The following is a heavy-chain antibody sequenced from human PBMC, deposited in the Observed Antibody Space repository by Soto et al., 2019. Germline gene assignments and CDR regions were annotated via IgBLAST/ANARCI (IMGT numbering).Heavy chain of an antibody. CDR3: AGEAQDYDFDH. V-gene: IGHV4-59*01. CDR2: GADSGTT. J-gene: IGHJ5*02. D-gene: IGHD4-17*01. Sequence: QVQLQESGPGLVKPSETLTLTCTVSPGSISSSYGCWLRQPPGRGREWIGHGADSGTTKYNPSLKRRGAISVSTPKRQCSRRLTSVTAADTAVDYCAGEAQDYDFDHWGQGILVTVSS. CDR1: PGSISSSY.